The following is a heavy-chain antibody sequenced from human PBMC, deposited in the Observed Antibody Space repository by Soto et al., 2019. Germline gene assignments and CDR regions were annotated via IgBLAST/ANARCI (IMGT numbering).Heavy chain of an antibody. D-gene: IGHD3-3*01. J-gene: IGHJ6*03. Sequence: SETLSLTCTVSGGSISSYYWSWIRQPPGKGLEWIGYIYYSGSTNYNPSLKSRVTISVDTSKNRFSLKLSSVTAADTAVYYCATGGYYDFWSGYIDYYYYMDVWGKGTTVTVSS. CDR1: GGSISSYY. CDR3: ATGGYYDFWSGYIDYYYYMDV. CDR2: IYYSGST. V-gene: IGHV4-59*08.